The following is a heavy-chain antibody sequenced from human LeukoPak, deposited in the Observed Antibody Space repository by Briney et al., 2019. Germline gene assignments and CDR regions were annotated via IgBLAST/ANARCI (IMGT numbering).Heavy chain of an antibody. D-gene: IGHD5-18*01. V-gene: IGHV4-61*02. CDR2: IYTSGRT. CDR1: CGFISRGSYY. Sequence: SETLSITCKVSCGFISRGSYYWSWIRLPPGKGPEWIGRIYTSGRTNYNPSLKGRVTISVDTSKNQFSLRLSSVTAADTAMYYCARETGYNYGSSWGPIEYYMDVWGKGTTVSISS. J-gene: IGHJ6*03. CDR3: ARETGYNYGSSWGPIEYYMDV.